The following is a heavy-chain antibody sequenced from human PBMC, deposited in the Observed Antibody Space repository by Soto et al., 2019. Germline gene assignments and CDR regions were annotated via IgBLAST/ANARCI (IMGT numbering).Heavy chain of an antibody. J-gene: IGHJ5*02. CDR3: ARMYSSGSGWFHP. Sequence: XATLSLTCFVSGYSITAGGYYWSWIRHHSGKGLEWIGSFYSSGSIIYNPSLRSRVSISGDTSSNQFSMSLTSVTAADTARYYCARMYSSGSGWFHPWGQGTLVTVSS. V-gene: IGHV4-39*07. D-gene: IGHD6-19*01. CDR1: GYSITAGGYY. CDR2: FYSSGSI.